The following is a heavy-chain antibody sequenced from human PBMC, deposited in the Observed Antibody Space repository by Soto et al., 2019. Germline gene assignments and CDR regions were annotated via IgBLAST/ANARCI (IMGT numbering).Heavy chain of an antibody. V-gene: IGHV4-59*01. J-gene: IGHJ4*02. D-gene: IGHD1-26*01. Sequence: SETLSLTCTVSGGSISGYYWSWIRQPPGKGLEWIGYMYSGGNTNYNPSLKSRVTLSVDTSKNQFSLKVSSVTAADTAVYYCARVPSGSSLYYFDYWGQGTLVTVSS. CDR3: ARVPSGSSLYYFDY. CDR2: MYSGGNT. CDR1: GGSISGYY.